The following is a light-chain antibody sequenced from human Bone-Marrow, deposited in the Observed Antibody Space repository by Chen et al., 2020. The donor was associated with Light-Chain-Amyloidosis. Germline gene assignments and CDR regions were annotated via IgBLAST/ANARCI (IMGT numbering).Light chain of an antibody. CDR1: SSNIGINY. V-gene: IGLV1-47*01. Sequence: QSVLTQPPSASGTPGQRVTISCSGASSNIGINYVYWFQPFPGAAPNLLIHRNNPRPSGVPDRFSASKSGTSAFLGSSGLQSEDEADYYCAAWDGSLSGYVFGAGTKVIVL. J-gene: IGLJ1*01. CDR2: RNN. CDR3: AAWDGSLSGYV.